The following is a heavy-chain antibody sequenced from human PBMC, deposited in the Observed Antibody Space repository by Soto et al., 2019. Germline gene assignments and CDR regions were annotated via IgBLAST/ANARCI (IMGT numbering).Heavy chain of an antibody. Sequence: DVQLVESGGGMVKPGGSLRLSCTVSGFTFSNYTMDWVRQAPGKWLEWVSSISSGSNYIYYADSVKGRFTISRDNAKNSLYLQMNSLRAEDTAVFYCARGIYCTLDIFYTGYYYMDVWGKGTTVTVSS. J-gene: IGHJ6*03. V-gene: IGHV3-21*01. CDR3: ARGIYCTLDIFYTGYYYMDV. D-gene: IGHD2-8*01. CDR2: ISSGSNYI. CDR1: GFTFSNYT.